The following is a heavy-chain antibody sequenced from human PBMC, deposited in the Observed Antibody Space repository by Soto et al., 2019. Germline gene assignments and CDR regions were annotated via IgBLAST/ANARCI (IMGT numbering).Heavy chain of an antibody. Sequence: SETLSLTCTVSGGSITSYKWSWIRQSPGKGLEWITYMYSSGSSDYNPSLKGRVTISMDTSKNQYSLKLNSATAADTAVYYCAREWSAFDYWGQGILVTVSS. CDR1: GGSITSYK. CDR2: MYSSGSS. J-gene: IGHJ4*02. D-gene: IGHD2-15*01. CDR3: AREWSAFDY. V-gene: IGHV4-59*01.